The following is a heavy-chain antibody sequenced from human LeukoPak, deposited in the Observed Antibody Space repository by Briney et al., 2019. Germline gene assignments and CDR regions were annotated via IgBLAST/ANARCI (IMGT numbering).Heavy chain of an antibody. Sequence: GAPVKVSCKASGYTFTGYYMHWVRQAPGQGLEWMGWINPNSGGTNYAQKFQGRVTMTRDTSISTAYMELSRLRSDDTAVYYCARNFFLGVLIPGHYFFHGIDVWGQGTTVTVSS. J-gene: IGHJ6*02. CDR3: ARNFFLGVLIPGHYFFHGIDV. D-gene: IGHD3-16*01. V-gene: IGHV1-2*02. CDR1: GYTFTGYY. CDR2: INPNSGGT.